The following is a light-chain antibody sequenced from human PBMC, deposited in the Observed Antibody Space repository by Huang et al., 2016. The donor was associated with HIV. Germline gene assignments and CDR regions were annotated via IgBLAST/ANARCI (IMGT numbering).Light chain of an antibody. J-gene: IGKJ4*01. Sequence: DIQMTQSPSSLSASVGDRVIMTCRASQTITTYLNWYQQRPGKAPKLLIYAASSLQIVVPSRFSGSGSVTDFTLTISSLQPEDFATYYCQQSYSSLLSFGGGTKVAIK. V-gene: IGKV1-39*01. CDR3: QQSYSSLLS. CDR2: AAS. CDR1: QTITTY.